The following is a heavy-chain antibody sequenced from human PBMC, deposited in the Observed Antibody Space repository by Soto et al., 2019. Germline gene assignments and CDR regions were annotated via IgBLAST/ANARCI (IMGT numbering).Heavy chain of an antibody. CDR3: ARGNNWNYVGEYFVS. J-gene: IGHJ4*02. CDR1: GYGFTSFD. Sequence: ASVKVSCKTPGYGFTSFDVNWVRQAPGQGLEWMGWVNGKSGNMAAAPKFQGRLTMTRNLSTTTVYMELTSLRFEDTAVYFCARGNNWNYVGEYFVSWGQGTLVTVSS. CDR2: VNGKSGNM. V-gene: IGHV1-8*02. D-gene: IGHD1-7*01.